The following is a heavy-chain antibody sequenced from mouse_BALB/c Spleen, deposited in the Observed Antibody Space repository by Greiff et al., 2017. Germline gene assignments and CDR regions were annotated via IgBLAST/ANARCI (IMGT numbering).Heavy chain of an antibody. CDR3: ALWGRGYAMDY. CDR1: GYSITSDYA. D-gene: IGHD6-1*01. J-gene: IGHJ4*01. Sequence: EVKLVESGPGLVKPSQSLSLTCTVTGYSITSDYAWNWIRQFPGNKLEWMGYISYSGSTSYNPSLKSRISITRDTSKNQFFLQLNSVTTEDTATYYCALWGRGYAMDYWGQGTSVTVSS. V-gene: IGHV3-2*02. CDR2: ISYSGST.